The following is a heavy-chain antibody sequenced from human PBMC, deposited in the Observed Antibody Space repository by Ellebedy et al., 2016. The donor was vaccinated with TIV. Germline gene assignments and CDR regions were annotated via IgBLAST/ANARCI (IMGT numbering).Heavy chain of an antibody. D-gene: IGHD3-3*01. V-gene: IGHV3-33*01. CDR3: ARMFLGVDN. CDR1: GFTFMSYG. CDR2: LWYDGSIE. J-gene: IGHJ4*02. Sequence: GGSLRLXXATSGFTFMSYGMHWVRQAPGKGLEWVAVLWYDGSIEYYADSVKGRFTISRDNAKDTLFLEMNSLTTDDTGVYYCARMFLGVDNWGQGTLVSVSS.